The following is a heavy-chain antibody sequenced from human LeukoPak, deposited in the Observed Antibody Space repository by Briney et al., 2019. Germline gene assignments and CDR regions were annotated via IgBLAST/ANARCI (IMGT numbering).Heavy chain of an antibody. CDR3: ARASYDSSGYDHWFDP. D-gene: IGHD3-22*01. Sequence: ASVKVSCKASGYTFTSYGISWVRQAPGQGLEWMGWISAYNGNTNYAQKLQGRVTMTTDTSTSTAYMELRSLRSDDTAVYYCARASYDSSGYDHWFDPWGQGTLVTVSS. V-gene: IGHV1-18*01. CDR1: GYTFTSYG. J-gene: IGHJ5*02. CDR2: ISAYNGNT.